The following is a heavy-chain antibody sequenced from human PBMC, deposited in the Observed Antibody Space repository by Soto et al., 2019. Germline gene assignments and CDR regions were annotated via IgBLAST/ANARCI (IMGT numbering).Heavy chain of an antibody. CDR1: GFTFSSYS. CDR2: ISSSSSYI. V-gene: IGHV3-21*01. D-gene: IGHD4-17*01. J-gene: IGHJ6*02. CDR3: ASHGATLYYYYGMDV. Sequence: LRLSCAASGFTFSSYSMNWVRPAPGKGLESVSSISSSSSYIYYADSVKGRFTISRHNAKNSLYLQMNSLRAEDTAVYYCASHGATLYYYYGMDVWGQGTTVIFSS.